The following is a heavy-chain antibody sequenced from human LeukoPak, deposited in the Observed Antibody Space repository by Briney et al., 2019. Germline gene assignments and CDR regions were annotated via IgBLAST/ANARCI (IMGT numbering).Heavy chain of an antibody. V-gene: IGHV3-23*01. CDR3: AKVSYCGGDCYSGAFDY. CDR2: ISGSGGST. CDR1: GFTFSSYG. D-gene: IGHD2-21*02. J-gene: IGHJ4*02. Sequence: GGSLRLSCAASGFTFSSYGMSWVRQAPGKGLEWVSAISGSGGSTYYADSVKGRFTISRDNSKNTLYLQMNSLRAEDTAVYYCAKVSYCGGDCYSGAFDYWSQGTLVTVSS.